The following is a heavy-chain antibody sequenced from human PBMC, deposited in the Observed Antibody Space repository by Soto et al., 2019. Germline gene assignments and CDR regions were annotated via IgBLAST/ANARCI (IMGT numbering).Heavy chain of an antibody. J-gene: IGHJ2*01. V-gene: IGHV2-26*01. CDR2: IFSNDEK. CDR3: ARTEESWYFDL. CDR1: GFALSNARMG. Sequence: QVTLKESGPVLVKPTETLTLTCTVSGFALSNARMGVSWIRQPPGKALEWLAHIFSNDEKSYSTSLKSRLTISKHTSKRQVVLTMTNMDAVDTATYFCARTEESWYFDLWGRGTLVTVSS.